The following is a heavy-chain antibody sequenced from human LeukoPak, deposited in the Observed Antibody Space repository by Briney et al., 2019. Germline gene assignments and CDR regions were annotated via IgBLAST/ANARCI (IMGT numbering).Heavy chain of an antibody. V-gene: IGHV3-23*01. Sequence: GGSLRLSCTASGFAFRSYAMAWVRQAPGKGLEGVAAIGSDGDRVHEDSVKGRFTISRDNSKSTLYLQMDNLRAEDTAVYFCAKSAGVATIYFDSWGQGALVSVSS. J-gene: IGHJ4*02. D-gene: IGHD5-12*01. CDR1: GFAFRSYA. CDR3: AKSAGVATIYFDS. CDR2: IGSDGDR.